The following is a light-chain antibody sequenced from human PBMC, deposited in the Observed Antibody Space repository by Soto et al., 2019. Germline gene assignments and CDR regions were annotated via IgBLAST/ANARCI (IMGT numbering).Light chain of an antibody. CDR2: GNT. CDR1: SSNLGAGYE. Sequence: QSVLTQPPSVSGAPGQRVTISCTGSSSNLGAGYEVHWYQQLPGAAPKLLIYGNTNRPSGVPDRFSGSKSGTSASLAITGLQAGDEADYYCQSYDSSLRGSVFGGGTKLT. J-gene: IGLJ2*01. V-gene: IGLV1-40*01. CDR3: QSYDSSLRGSV.